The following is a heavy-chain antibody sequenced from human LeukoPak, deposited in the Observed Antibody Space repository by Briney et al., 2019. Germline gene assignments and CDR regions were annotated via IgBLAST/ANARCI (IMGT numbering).Heavy chain of an antibody. Sequence: PSETLSLTCAVYGGSFSGYYWSWIRQPPGKGLEWIGEINHSGSTNYNPSLKSRVTISVDTSKNQFSLKLSSVTAADTAVYYCATGGSWSLNWFDPWGQGTLVTVSS. CDR3: ATGGSWSLNWFDP. CDR2: INHSGST. D-gene: IGHD2-8*01. V-gene: IGHV4-34*01. CDR1: GGSFSGYY. J-gene: IGHJ5*02.